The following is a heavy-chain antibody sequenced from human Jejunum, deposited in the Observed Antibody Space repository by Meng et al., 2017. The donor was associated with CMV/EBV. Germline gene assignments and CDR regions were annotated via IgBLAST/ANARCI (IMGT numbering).Heavy chain of an antibody. V-gene: IGHV3-48*03. J-gene: IGHJ4*02. D-gene: IGHD3-3*01. CDR1: GFIFSSYE. CDR2: ISSSGTTI. CDR3: ARVDTYDFSNVRDY. Sequence: GFIFSSYEMNWVRQAPGKGLEWVSYISSSGTTIHYADSVKGRFTTSRDNAKNSLYLQMNSLRAEDTAVYYCARVDTYDFSNVRDYWGQGTLVTVSS.